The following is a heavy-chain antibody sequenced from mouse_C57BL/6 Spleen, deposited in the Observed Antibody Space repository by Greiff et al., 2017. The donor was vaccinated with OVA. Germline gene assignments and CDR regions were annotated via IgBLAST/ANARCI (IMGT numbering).Heavy chain of an antibody. Sequence: QVQLQQPGAELVKPGASVKMSCKASGYTFTSYWITWVKQRPGQGLEWIGDIYPGSGSTNYNEKFKSKATLTVDTSSSTAYMQLSSLTSEDSAVYYCARSGVYYDDDDYYAMDYWGQGTSVTVSS. J-gene: IGHJ4*01. CDR1: GYTFTSYW. V-gene: IGHV1-55*01. D-gene: IGHD2-4*01. CDR2: IYPGSGST. CDR3: ARSGVYYDDDDYYAMDY.